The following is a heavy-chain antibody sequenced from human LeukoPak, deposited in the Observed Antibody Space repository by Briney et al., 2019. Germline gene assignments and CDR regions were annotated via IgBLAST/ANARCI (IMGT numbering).Heavy chain of an antibody. J-gene: IGHJ4*02. CDR1: GFTFIDHY. CDR2: IRNKANSYTK. CDR3: ARRSSVTQGLEN. V-gene: IGHV3-72*01. Sequence: PGGSLRLSCAASGFTFIDHYMDWVRQAPGKGLEWIGRIRNKANSYTKEYSASVKGRFTVSSDDSKNSLFLQMNSLESEDTAVYYCARRSSVTQGLENWAQGPLVSVFS. D-gene: IGHD3-22*01.